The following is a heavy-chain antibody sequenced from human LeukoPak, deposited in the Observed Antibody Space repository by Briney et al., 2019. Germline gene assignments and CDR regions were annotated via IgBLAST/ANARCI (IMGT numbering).Heavy chain of an antibody. D-gene: IGHD2-2*01. CDR3: ARAPITSPFYFDY. V-gene: IGHV3-20*04. CDR1: GFAFDEHG. CDR2: INWSGGST. Sequence: GGSLRLSCTASGFAFDEHGMSWVRQVPGKGLEWVSGINWSGGSTGYADPLRGRFTISRDNAKNSLYLQMDSLRAEYTALYYCARAPITSPFYFDYWGQGTLVTVSS. J-gene: IGHJ4*02.